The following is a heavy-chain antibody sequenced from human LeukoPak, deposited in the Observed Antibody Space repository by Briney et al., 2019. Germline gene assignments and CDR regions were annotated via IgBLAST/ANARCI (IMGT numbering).Heavy chain of an antibody. CDR1: AGSFSGYY. V-gene: IGHV4-34*01. D-gene: IGHD2-15*01. CDR2: INHSGSS. Sequence: PSETLTLTCAVYAGSFSGYYWSWIRQPPGKGLEWIGEINHSGSSNYNPSLKSRVTISVDTSKNQFSLKLSSVTAADTAVYYCARTVQYCSGGSCYSWYLLADNWFDPWGQGTLVTVSS. CDR3: ARTVQYCSGGSCYSWYLLADNWFDP. J-gene: IGHJ5*02.